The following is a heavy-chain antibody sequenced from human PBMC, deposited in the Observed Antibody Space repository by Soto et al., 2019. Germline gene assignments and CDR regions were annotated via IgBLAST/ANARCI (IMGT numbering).Heavy chain of an antibody. V-gene: IGHV1-46*01. D-gene: IGHD6-19*01. CDR3: ARGLAVAYSPALL. Sequence: ASVKVSCKVSGYTFTTYYIHWLRQAPGQGLEWMGVINPGGGSTSYTQELQGRVTMTRDTSTSTVYMELSSLTSEDTAVYYCARGLAVAYSPALLWGRGTLVTVSS. J-gene: IGHJ4*02. CDR1: GYTFTTYY. CDR2: INPGGGST.